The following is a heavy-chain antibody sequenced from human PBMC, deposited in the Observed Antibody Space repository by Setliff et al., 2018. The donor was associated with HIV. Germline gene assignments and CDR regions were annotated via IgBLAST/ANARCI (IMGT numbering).Heavy chain of an antibody. CDR1: GGTFSSYA. J-gene: IGHJ6*02. Sequence: ASVKVSCKASGGTFSSYAISWVRQAPGQGLEWMGGIIPIFATANYAQKFQGRVTITADTSTDTAYMELSSLRSEDTAVYYCATDRGDDYNWGRKAGPYYYYYYGMDVWGQGTTVTVSS. CDR3: ATDRGDDYNWGRKAGPYYYYYYGMDV. CDR2: IIPIFATA. V-gene: IGHV1-69*06. D-gene: IGHD3-10*01.